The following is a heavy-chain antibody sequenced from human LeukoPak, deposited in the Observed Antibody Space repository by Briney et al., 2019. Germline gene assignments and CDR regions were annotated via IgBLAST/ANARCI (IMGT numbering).Heavy chain of an antibody. CDR1: GLPFSYFP. Sequence: GGPLRLPCAASGLPFSYFPMNWVRQAPGKGLEWVSAISGSGDSTYYADSVRGRFTISRDNSKNTLYLQMNSLRAEDTAIYYCAKDQDDYAEADYFQHWGQGTLVTVST. D-gene: IGHD4-17*01. V-gene: IGHV3-23*01. CDR2: ISGSGDST. J-gene: IGHJ1*01. CDR3: AKDQDDYAEADYFQH.